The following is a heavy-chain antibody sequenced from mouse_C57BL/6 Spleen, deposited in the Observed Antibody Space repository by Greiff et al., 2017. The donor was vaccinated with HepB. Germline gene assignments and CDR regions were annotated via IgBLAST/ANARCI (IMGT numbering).Heavy chain of an antibody. D-gene: IGHD2-2*01. Sequence: KLVESGEGLVKPGGSLKLSCAASGFTFSSYAMSWVRQTPEKRLEWVAYISSGGDYIYYADTVKGRFTISRDNARNTLYLQMSSLKSEDTAMYYCTRDRSGYDPLGYAMDYWGQGTSVTVSS. CDR2: ISSGGDYI. V-gene: IGHV5-9-1*02. CDR1: GFTFSSYA. CDR3: TRDRSGYDPLGYAMDY. J-gene: IGHJ4*01.